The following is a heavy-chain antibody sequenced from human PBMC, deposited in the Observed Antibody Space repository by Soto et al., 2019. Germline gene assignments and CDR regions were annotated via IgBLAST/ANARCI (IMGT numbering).Heavy chain of an antibody. Sequence: SVKVSCKASGFTFTSSAVQWVRQARGQRLEWIGWIVVGSGNTNYAQKFQERVTITRDMSTSTAYMELSSLRSEDTAVYYCAAAQGSNDFWSGSYYYYGMDVWGQGTTVTVSS. CDR1: GFTFTSSA. D-gene: IGHD3-3*01. V-gene: IGHV1-58*01. CDR2: IVVGSGNT. J-gene: IGHJ6*02. CDR3: AAAQGSNDFWSGSYYYYGMDV.